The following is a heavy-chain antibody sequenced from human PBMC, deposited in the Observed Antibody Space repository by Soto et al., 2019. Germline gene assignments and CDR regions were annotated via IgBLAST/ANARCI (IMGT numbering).Heavy chain of an antibody. V-gene: IGHV3-23*01. J-gene: IGHJ6*02. D-gene: IGHD6-13*01. CDR2: ISYSGDRT. CDR1: GFTFHNYA. Sequence: LRLSFVASGFTFHNYAMNWIRQAPGKGLEWVSAISYSGDRTFYADSAQDRFTISRDNSKNTPYLEMKSLRAEDTAIYYGAKVTSEVPAAGTAVWGQGTTVTVSS. CDR3: AKVTSEVPAAGTAV.